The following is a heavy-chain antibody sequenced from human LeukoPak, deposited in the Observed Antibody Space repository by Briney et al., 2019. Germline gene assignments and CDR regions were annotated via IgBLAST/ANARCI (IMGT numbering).Heavy chain of an antibody. V-gene: IGHV1-18*01. CDR3: ARDRSDYGDSLPSSY. CDR2: ISAYNGNT. D-gene: IGHD4-17*01. J-gene: IGHJ4*02. CDR1: GYTFTSYG. Sequence: ASVKVSCKASGYTFTSYGISWVRQAPGQGLEWMGWISAYNGNTNYAQKLQGRVTMTTDTSTSTAYMELRSLRSDDTAVYYCARDRSDYGDSLPSSYWGQGTLVTVPS.